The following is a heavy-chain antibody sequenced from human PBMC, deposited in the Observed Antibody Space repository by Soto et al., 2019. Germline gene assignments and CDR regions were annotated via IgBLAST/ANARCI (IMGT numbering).Heavy chain of an antibody. J-gene: IGHJ5*02. CDR1: GGSISSYY. Sequence: KPSETLSLTCTVSGGSISSYYWSWIRQPPGKGLEWIGYIYYSGSTNYNPSLKSRVTISVDTSKNQFSLKLSSVTAADTAVYYCAREGGAAAAFDPWGQGTLVTVSS. D-gene: IGHD6-13*01. CDR3: AREGGAAAAFDP. V-gene: IGHV4-59*01. CDR2: IYYSGST.